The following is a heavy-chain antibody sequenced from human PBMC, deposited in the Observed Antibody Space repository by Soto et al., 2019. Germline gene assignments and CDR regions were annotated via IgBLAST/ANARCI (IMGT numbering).Heavy chain of an antibody. CDR2: ISAYNGNT. D-gene: IGHD2-15*01. CDR1: GYTFTSYG. V-gene: IGHV1-18*01. J-gene: IGHJ5*02. Sequence: ASVKVSCKASGYTFTSYGISWVRQAPGQGLEWMGWISAYNGNTNYAQKLQGRVTMTTDTSTSTAYMELRSLRSDDTAVYYCARGRYCSGGSCYRPDWFDPWGQGTLVTVSS. CDR3: ARGRYCSGGSCYRPDWFDP.